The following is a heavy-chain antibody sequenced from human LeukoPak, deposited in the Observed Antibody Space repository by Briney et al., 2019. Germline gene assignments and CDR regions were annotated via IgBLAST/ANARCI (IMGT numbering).Heavy chain of an antibody. J-gene: IGHJ4*02. CDR1: GYSFTSYW. Sequence: GESLKISCKGSGYSFTSYWIGWVRQMPGKGLEWMGIIYPGDSDTRYSPSSQGQVTISADKSISTAYLQWSSLKASDTAMYYCARSDWGSVSAPYYFDYWGQGTLVTVSS. D-gene: IGHD7-27*01. CDR2: IYPGDSDT. CDR3: ARSDWGSVSAPYYFDY. V-gene: IGHV5-51*01.